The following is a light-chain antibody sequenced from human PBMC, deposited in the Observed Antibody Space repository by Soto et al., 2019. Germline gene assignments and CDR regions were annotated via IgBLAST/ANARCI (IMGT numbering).Light chain of an antibody. CDR1: QSLLHSNGYNY. Sequence: DIVMTQSPLSLPVTPGEPASISCRSSQSLLHSNGYNYLDWYRQKPGQSPQLLIYLGSNRASGGPGKFRGSGSGKYFTTENNQLEGGELGLYYCMQGLQTAWTFGQGTKVEIK. J-gene: IGKJ1*01. CDR2: LGS. CDR3: MQGLQTAWT. V-gene: IGKV2-28*01.